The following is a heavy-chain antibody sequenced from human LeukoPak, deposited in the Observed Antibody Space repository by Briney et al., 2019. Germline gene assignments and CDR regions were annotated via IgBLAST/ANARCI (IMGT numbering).Heavy chain of an antibody. D-gene: IGHD2-21*02. CDR2: ISSSSTTI. V-gene: IGHV3-48*01. J-gene: IGHJ6*03. CDR1: GFSFSSYW. Sequence: GGSLRLSCAASGFSFSSYWMTWVRQAPGKGLEWVSYISSSSTTIYYADSVKGRFTISRDNAKSSLYLQMNSLRAEDTAVYYCVRASHIVVVTAIPQGYYYYMDVWGKGTTVTVSS. CDR3: VRASHIVVVTAIPQGYYYYMDV.